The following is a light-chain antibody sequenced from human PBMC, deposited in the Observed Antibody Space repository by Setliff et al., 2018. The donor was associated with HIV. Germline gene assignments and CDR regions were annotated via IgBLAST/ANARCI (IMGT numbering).Light chain of an antibody. Sequence: QSVLTQPASVSGSPGQSITISCTGTSSDLGGYSYVSWYQQHPGKAPKLIIYEVRNRPSGVSIRFSGSKSGNTASLTISGLQAEDEADYYCSSYAITNTLPFGTGTKVTVL. CDR2: EVR. CDR3: SSYAITNTLP. CDR1: SSDLGGYSY. J-gene: IGLJ1*01. V-gene: IGLV2-14*01.